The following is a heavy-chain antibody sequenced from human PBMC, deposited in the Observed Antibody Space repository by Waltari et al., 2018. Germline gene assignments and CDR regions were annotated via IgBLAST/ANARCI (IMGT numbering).Heavy chain of an antibody. D-gene: IGHD6-13*01. Sequence: ELQLVESGGDLVQPGGSLRLSCAAPGFSISSYWMGWVRQAPGKGWEWVATIIQDGSEKYYVGSVRGRFTISRDNAKNSLDLQMNSLRVEDTAVYYCARGSWPFEYWGQGTLVTVSS. CDR1: GFSISSYW. V-gene: IGHV3-7*01. CDR3: ARGSWPFEY. J-gene: IGHJ4*02. CDR2: IIQDGSEK.